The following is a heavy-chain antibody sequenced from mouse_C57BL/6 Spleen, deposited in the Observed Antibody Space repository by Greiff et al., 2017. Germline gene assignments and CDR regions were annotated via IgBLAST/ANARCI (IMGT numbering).Heavy chain of an antibody. CDR3: AIPPIYYDYDADYFDY. V-gene: IGHV1-74*01. J-gene: IGHJ2*01. CDR1: GYTFTSYW. CDR2: IHPSDSDT. Sequence: QVQLQQPGAELVKPGASVKVSCKASGYTFTSYWMHWVKQRPGQGLEWIGRIHPSDSDTNYNQKFKGKATLTVDKSSSTAYMQLSSLTSADSAVYYCAIPPIYYDYDADYFDYWGQGTTLTVSS. D-gene: IGHD2-4*01.